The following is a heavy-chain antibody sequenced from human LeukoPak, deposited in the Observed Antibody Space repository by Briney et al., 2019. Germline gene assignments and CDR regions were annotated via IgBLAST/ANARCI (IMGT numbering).Heavy chain of an antibody. CDR3: ARWGRSGGSQTAFDI. CDR1: GFTFSSCG. Sequence: GGSLTLSCAASGFTFSSCGMHWVRQAPGKGLEWVAVIWYDGSNKYYADSVKGRFTISRDNSKNTLYLQMNSLRAEDTAVYYCARWGRSGGSQTAFDIWGQGTMVTVSS. CDR2: IWYDGSNK. J-gene: IGHJ3*02. V-gene: IGHV3-33*01. D-gene: IGHD2-15*01.